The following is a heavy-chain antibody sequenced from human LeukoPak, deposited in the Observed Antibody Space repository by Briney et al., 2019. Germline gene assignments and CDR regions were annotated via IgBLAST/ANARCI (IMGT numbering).Heavy chain of an antibody. V-gene: IGHV3-9*01. J-gene: IGHJ6*02. CDR1: GFTFDDYA. D-gene: IGHD1-26*01. Sequence: SGGSLRLSCAASGFTFDDYAMNWVRQAQGKGLEWVSGISWNSGSIGYADSVKGRFTISRDSAKNSLYLQMNSLRAEDTALYYCAKDRGSGSYYYYYYGMDVWGQGTTITVSS. CDR3: AKDRGSGSYYYYYYGMDV. CDR2: ISWNSGSI.